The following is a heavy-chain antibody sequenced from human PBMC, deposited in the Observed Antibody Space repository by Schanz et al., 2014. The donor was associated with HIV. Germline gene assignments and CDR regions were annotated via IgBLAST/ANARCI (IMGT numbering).Heavy chain of an antibody. J-gene: IGHJ4*02. D-gene: IGHD2-8*01. Sequence: EVQLEESGGGLVKPGGSLRLSCAASGFTFSIYSMNWVRQAPGKGLVWVSRINSDGSSTNYADSVKGRLTISRDNAKNTLYLQMNSLRAEDTAVYYCARDRMVYAQAPLYYFDYWGQGTLVTVSS. CDR2: INSDGSST. CDR1: GFTFSIYS. V-gene: IGHV3-74*01. CDR3: ARDRMVYAQAPLYYFDY.